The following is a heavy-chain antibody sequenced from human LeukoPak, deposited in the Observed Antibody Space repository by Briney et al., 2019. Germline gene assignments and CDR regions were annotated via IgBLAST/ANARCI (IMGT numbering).Heavy chain of an antibody. J-gene: IGHJ4*02. CDR2: IYYPGGT. D-gene: IGHD5-12*01. V-gene: IGHV4-59*08. Sequence: SETLSLTCPVSGGSSSDYYWSWIRQPPGKGLEWIGYIYYPGGTNYNPSLERRVTISGDTSKNEFSLKLTSVTAADTAVYYCARGRLIVAPGVYYFEYWGQGTLVTVSS. CDR3: ARGRLIVAPGVYYFEY. CDR1: GGSSSDYY.